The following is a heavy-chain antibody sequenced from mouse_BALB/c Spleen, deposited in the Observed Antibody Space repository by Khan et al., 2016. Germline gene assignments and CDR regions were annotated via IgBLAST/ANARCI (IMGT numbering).Heavy chain of an antibody. J-gene: IGHJ2*01. V-gene: IGHV1S29*02. CDR2: IYPYNGGT. Sequence: EMQLQESGPELVKPGASVKISCKASGYTFTDYNMHWVKQSHGKSLEWIGYIYPYNGGTGYNQKFKSKATLTVDNSSSTAYMELRSLTSEDSAVYYCARSGIGDGYHSYYFDYWGQGTTLTVSS. CDR3: ARSGIGDGYHSYYFDY. CDR1: GYTFTDYN. D-gene: IGHD2-3*01.